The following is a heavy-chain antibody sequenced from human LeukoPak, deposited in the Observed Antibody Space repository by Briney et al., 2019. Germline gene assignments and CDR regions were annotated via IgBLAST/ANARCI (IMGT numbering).Heavy chain of an antibody. D-gene: IGHD3-3*02. CDR3: ARVGDHFHWYLDL. Sequence: PGGSLTLSCAASGFSVSLNYMKWVRQAPGKGLEWVSILYSGNDTYYADSVKGRFTISRDSSKNMLFLHMNSLRAEDTAVYYCARVGDHFHWYLDLWGRGTLVTVSS. V-gene: IGHV3-53*01. CDR1: GFSVSLNY. CDR2: LYSGNDT. J-gene: IGHJ2*01.